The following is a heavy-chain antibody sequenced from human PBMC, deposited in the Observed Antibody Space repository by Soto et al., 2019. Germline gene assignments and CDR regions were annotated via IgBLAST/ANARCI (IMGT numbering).Heavy chain of an antibody. CDR1: GYTFTSYA. Sequence: ASVKVSCKASGYTFTSYAMHWVRQAPGQRLEWMGWINAGNGNTKYSQKFQGRVTITRDTSASTAYMELSSLRSEDTAVYYCARDALKRGAFDIWGQGTMVTVSS. V-gene: IGHV1-3*01. D-gene: IGHD3-10*01. CDR3: ARDALKRGAFDI. J-gene: IGHJ3*02. CDR2: INAGNGNT.